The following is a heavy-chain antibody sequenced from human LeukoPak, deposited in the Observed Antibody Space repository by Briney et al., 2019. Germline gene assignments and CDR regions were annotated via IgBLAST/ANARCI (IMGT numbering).Heavy chain of an antibody. V-gene: IGHV3-21*01. CDR3: ARGADILTGYVTFDY. Sequence: GGSLRLSCTASGFTFGSFSMNWVRQSPGKGLEWVSSISSSSSYIYYADSVKGRFTISRDNAKNSLYLQMNSLRAEDTSVYYCARGADILTGYVTFDYWGQGSLVTVSS. CDR2: ISSSSSYI. CDR1: GFTFGSFS. J-gene: IGHJ4*02. D-gene: IGHD3-9*01.